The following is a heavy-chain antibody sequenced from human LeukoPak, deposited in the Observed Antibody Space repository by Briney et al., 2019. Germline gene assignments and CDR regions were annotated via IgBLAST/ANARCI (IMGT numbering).Heavy chain of an antibody. CDR3: VRGGPSTWF. V-gene: IGHV3-74*01. CDR2: INDDGGDT. J-gene: IGHJ4*02. Sequence: PGGSLRLSCAASGFTFKLYWMHWVRQVPGKGPVWVARINDDGGDTVCADSVKGRFAISRDDAKNMLFLQMNSLRGEDTAVYHCVRGGPSTWFWGQGTLVTVSS. D-gene: IGHD3-22*01. CDR1: GFTFKLYW.